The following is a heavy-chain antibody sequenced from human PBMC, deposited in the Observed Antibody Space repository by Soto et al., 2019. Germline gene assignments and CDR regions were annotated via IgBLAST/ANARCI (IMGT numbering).Heavy chain of an antibody. V-gene: IGHV4-4*02. CDR3: AGGLAAAIGQFDY. J-gene: IGHJ4*02. Sequence: SETLSLTCAVSSGSISFSNWWSWVRQPPGKGLEWIGEIYHSGSTNYNPSLKSRVTISVDKSKNQFSLKLSSVTAADTAVYYCAGGLAAAIGQFDYWGQGTLVTVSS. D-gene: IGHD2-2*02. CDR1: SGSISFSNW. CDR2: IYHSGST.